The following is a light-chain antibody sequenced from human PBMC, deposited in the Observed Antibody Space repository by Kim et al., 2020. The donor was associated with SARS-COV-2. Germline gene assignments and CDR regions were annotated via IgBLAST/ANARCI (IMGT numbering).Light chain of an antibody. CDR2: EVS. J-gene: IGLJ3*02. CDR3: SSYAGRNTLV. V-gene: IGLV2-8*01. Sequence: GQAVTISCSGTSSDVGGYNYVSWYQQHPGRAPKLMISEVSKRPSGVPDRFSGSKSGNAASLTVSGLQAEDEADYYCSSYAGRNTLVFGGGTKLTVL. CDR1: SSDVGGYNY.